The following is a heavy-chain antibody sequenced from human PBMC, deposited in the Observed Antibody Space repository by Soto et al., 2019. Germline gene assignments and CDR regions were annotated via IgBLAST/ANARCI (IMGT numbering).Heavy chain of an antibody. CDR3: ARDQPGYSYGYGLGY. J-gene: IGHJ4*02. Sequence: EVQLVESGGGLVKPGGSLRLSCAASGFTFSSYSMNWVRQAPGKGLEWVSSISSSSSYIYYADSVKGRFTISRDNTKNSMYIKMNSLRAEDTDVYYCARDQPGYSYGYGLGYWGQGTLVTVSS. CDR1: GFTFSSYS. D-gene: IGHD5-18*01. V-gene: IGHV3-21*01. CDR2: ISSSSSYI.